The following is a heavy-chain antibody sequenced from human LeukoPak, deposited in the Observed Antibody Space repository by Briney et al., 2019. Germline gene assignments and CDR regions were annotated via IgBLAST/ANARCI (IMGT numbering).Heavy chain of an antibody. CDR3: AVQDIVVVPAAIRTDY. D-gene: IGHD2-2*02. Sequence: GGSLRLSCAASGFTFSSYAMSWVRQAPGKGLEWVSAISGSGGSTYYADSVKGRFTISRDHSRNTLYLQMNSLRAEDTAVYYCAVQDIVVVPAAIRTDYWGQGTLVTVSS. J-gene: IGHJ4*02. CDR1: GFTFSSYA. CDR2: ISGSGGST. V-gene: IGHV3-23*01.